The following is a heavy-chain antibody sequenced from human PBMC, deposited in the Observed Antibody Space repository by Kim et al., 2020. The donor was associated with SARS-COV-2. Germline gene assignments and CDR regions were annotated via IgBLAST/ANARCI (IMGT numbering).Heavy chain of an antibody. V-gene: IGHV3-23*01. CDR2: ISGSGGST. J-gene: IGHJ6*02. CDR3: AKDRTLYYDFWSGYDRPRDGMDV. Sequence: GGSLRLSCAASGFTFSSYAMSWVRQAPGKGLEWVSAISGSGGSTYYADSVKGRFTISRDNSKNTLFLQMNSLRADDTAVYYCAKDRTLYYDFWSGYDRPRDGMDVWGQGTTVIVSS. CDR1: GFTFSSYA. D-gene: IGHD3-3*01.